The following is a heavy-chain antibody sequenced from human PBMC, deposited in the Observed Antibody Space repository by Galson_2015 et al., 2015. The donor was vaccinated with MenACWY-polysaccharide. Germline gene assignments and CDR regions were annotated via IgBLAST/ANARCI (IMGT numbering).Heavy chain of an antibody. J-gene: IGHJ3*02. V-gene: IGHV1-2*06. Sequence: SVKVSCKASGYTFTGYYMHWVRQAPGQGLEWMGRINPNSGGTNYAQKFQGRVTMTRDTSISTAYMELSRLRSDDTAVYYCAPSGPFYDSSGYDLPDAFDIWGQGTMVTVSS. CDR3: APSGPFYDSSGYDLPDAFDI. CDR1: GYTFTGYY. CDR2: INPNSGGT. D-gene: IGHD3-22*01.